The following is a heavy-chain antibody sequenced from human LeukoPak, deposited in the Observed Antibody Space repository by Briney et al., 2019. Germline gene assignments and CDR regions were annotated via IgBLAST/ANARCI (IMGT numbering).Heavy chain of an antibody. CDR2: MNPNSGNT. Sequence: ASVKVSCKASGYTFTSYGISWVRQAPGQGLEWMGWMNPNSGNTGYAQKFQGRVTMTRNTSISTAYMELGSLRSEDTAVYYCAREGRDPDGDYYYMDVWGKGTTVTVSS. CDR3: AREGRDPDGDYYYMDV. J-gene: IGHJ6*03. V-gene: IGHV1-8*02. CDR1: GYTFTSYG. D-gene: IGHD3-10*01.